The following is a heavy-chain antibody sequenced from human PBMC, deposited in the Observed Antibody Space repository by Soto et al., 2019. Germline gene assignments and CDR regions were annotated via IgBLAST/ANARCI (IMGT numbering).Heavy chain of an antibody. CDR1: GFTFSSYA. J-gene: IGHJ3*02. CDR2: ISGSGGST. CDR3: AKDRSLRHAFDI. Sequence: GGSLRLSCAASGFTFSSYAMSWVRQAPGKGLWWVSAISGSGGSTYYADSVKGRFTISRDNSKNTLYLQMNSLRAEDTVVYYCAKDRSLRHAFDIWGQGTMVTVSS. V-gene: IGHV3-23*01.